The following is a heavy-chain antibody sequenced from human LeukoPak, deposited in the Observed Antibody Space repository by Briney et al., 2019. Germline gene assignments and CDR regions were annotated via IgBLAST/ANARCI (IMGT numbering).Heavy chain of an antibody. V-gene: IGHV3-15*01. J-gene: IGHJ4*02. CDR3: TTDAAAIAAAGTGPY. CDR2: IKSKTDGRKT. CDR1: GFTFNKAW. Sequence: GGPLRLSCAASGFTFNKAWMSWVRQAPGKGLEWVGRIKSKTDGRKTDYTAPVKGRFTISRDDSTNTLYLQMNSLKTEDTAVYYCTTDAAAIAAAGTGPYWGQGTLVTVSS. D-gene: IGHD6-13*01.